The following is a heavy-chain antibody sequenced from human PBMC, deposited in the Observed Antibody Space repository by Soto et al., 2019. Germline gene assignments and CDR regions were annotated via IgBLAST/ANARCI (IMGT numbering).Heavy chain of an antibody. D-gene: IGHD2-15*01. CDR3: ARQQYTVVTAFDV. V-gene: IGHV4-59*07. CDR2: VSYNGNT. Sequence: QVQLKESGPGLVKPADTLSLKCTVSGGSITPYYWSWIRQTPGGGLECIGYVSYNGNTNYNPSLKRRGSISADTSKDEFSLKLTSLTAADAAIYFCARQQYTVVTAFDVWGQGTMVAVSS. CDR1: GGSITPYY. J-gene: IGHJ3*01.